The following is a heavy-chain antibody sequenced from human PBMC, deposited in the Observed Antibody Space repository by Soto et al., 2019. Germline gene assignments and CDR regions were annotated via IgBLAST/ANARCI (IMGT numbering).Heavy chain of an antibody. CDR3: ARGGASSKWFAP. D-gene: IGHD2-15*01. CDR2: IGYSGAT. V-gene: IGHV4-31*03. Sequence: TLSLTCTVSGGSITSGGSFWSWIRQHPGKGPEWIAFIGYSGATSYNPSLASRVTISADTYKSQFSLNLRSVTAADTAVYYCARGGASSKWFAPWGQGTLVTVSS. CDR1: GGSITSGGSF. J-gene: IGHJ5*02.